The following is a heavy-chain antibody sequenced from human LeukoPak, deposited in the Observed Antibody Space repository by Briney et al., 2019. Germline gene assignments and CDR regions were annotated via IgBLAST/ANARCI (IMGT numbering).Heavy chain of an antibody. J-gene: IGHJ4*02. Sequence: GASVKVSCKASGYTFTSYGISWVRQAPGQGLEWMGWISAYNGNTNYAQKLQGRVTMTTDTSTSTAYMELRSLRSDDTAVYYCAKKSASDGIFGVVTYLDYWGQGTQVTVSS. CDR3: AKKSASDGIFGVVTYLDY. V-gene: IGHV1-18*01. CDR1: GYTFTSYG. D-gene: IGHD3-3*01. CDR2: ISAYNGNT.